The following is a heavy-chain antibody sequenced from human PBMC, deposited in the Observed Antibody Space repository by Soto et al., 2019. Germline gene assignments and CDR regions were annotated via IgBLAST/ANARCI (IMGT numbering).Heavy chain of an antibody. CDR1: GGSISPHY. V-gene: IGHV4-59*11. J-gene: IGHJ4*02. CDR2: IYFGGST. CDR3: ARDRYYGGADC. D-gene: IGHD3-10*01. Sequence: PSETLSLTCSVSGGSISPHYWSWIRQPPGKGLEWIGYIYFGGSTTYNPSLKSRVTMSVDTSKNQFSLKLSSVTTADTAVYYCARDRYYGGADCWGQGTLVTVSS.